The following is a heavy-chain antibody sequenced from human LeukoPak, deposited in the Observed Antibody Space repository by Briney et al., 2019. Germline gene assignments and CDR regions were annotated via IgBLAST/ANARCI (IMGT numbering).Heavy chain of an antibody. CDR1: GGSFSGYY. J-gene: IGHJ5*02. CDR3: ARYGDYLYFFDP. CDR2: IKHSGST. Sequence: SETLSLTCAVYGGSFSGYYWTWIRQPPGKGLEWIGEIKHSGSTKYNPSLKSRVTISADTSKNQFYLKLRSVTAADTAVYYCARYGDYLYFFDPWGQGALVTVSS. V-gene: IGHV4-34*01. D-gene: IGHD4-17*01.